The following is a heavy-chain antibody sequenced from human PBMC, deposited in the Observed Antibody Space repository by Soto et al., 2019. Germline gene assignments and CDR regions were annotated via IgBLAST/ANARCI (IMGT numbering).Heavy chain of an antibody. J-gene: IGHJ4*02. CDR1: GFTFSSYA. CDR3: ASEIFGVPEAPL. CDR2: ISGSGGST. Sequence: GGSLRLSCAASGFTFSSYAMSWVRQAPGKGLEWVSAISGSGGSTYYADSVKGRFTISRDNSKNTLYLQMNSLRSEDTAVYYCASEIFGVPEAPLWGQGTLVTVSS. D-gene: IGHD3-3*01. V-gene: IGHV3-23*01.